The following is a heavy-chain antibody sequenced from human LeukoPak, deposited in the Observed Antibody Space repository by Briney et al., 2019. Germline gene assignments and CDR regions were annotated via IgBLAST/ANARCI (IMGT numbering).Heavy chain of an antibody. J-gene: IGHJ4*02. CDR2: IYYSGST. Sequence: SETLSLTCTVSGGSVSSGSYFWSWIRQPPGKGLEWIGYIYYSGSTNYNPSLKSRVTISKDTSKNQFSLKLSSVTAADTAVYYCAREAHCSGGSCYYADYWGQGNLVTVSS. D-gene: IGHD2-15*01. V-gene: IGHV4-61*01. CDR3: AREAHCSGGSCYYADY. CDR1: GGSVSSGSYF.